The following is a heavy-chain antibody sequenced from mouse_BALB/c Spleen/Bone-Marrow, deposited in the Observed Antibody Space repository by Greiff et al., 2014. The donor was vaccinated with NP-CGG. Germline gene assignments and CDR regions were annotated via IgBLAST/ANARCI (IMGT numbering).Heavy chain of an antibody. CDR3: ARDDYDDY. J-gene: IGHJ2*01. CDR1: GYTFTNYW. CDR2: INLSTGYT. D-gene: IGHD2-4*01. Sequence: SGAELAKPEASVKMSCKASGYTFTNYWMHWVKQGPGQGLEWIGYINLSTGYTVYNQKFKDKATLTADKSSSTAYMQLSSLTSEDSAVYYCARDDYDDYWGQGTTLTVSS. V-gene: IGHV1-7*01.